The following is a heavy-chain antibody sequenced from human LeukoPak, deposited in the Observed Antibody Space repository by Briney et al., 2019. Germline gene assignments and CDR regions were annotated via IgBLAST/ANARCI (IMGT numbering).Heavy chain of an antibody. V-gene: IGHV3-30-3*01. D-gene: IGHD3-10*01. J-gene: IGHJ4*02. CDR1: GFTFSSYA. Sequence: PERSLRLSCAASGFTFSSYAMHWVRQAPGKGLEWVAVISYDGSNKYYADSVKGRFTISRDNSKNTLYLQMNSLRAEDTAVYYCAREGYYGSGSPPSLYFDYWGQGTLVTVSS. CDR2: ISYDGSNK. CDR3: AREGYYGSGSPPSLYFDY.